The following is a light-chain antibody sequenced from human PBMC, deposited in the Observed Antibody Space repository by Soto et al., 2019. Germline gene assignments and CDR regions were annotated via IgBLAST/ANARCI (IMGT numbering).Light chain of an antibody. CDR3: QKYSSVPV. V-gene: IGKV1-27*01. CDR2: AAS. CDR1: QGIRNF. Sequence: DIQMTQSPASLSASVGDRVTITCRASQGIRNFVAWYQQKPGKAPKLLIYAASTLQSGVPSRFSGSGSGTDFTISINSLQPEDVATYSCQKYSSVPVFGTGNKVEI. J-gene: IGKJ3*01.